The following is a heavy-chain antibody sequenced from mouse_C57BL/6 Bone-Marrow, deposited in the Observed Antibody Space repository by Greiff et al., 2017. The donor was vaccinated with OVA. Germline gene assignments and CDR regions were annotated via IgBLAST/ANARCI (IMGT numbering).Heavy chain of an antibody. J-gene: IGHJ4*01. CDR3: AREMVYYGSSYAMDY. CDR1: GYTFTSYG. V-gene: IGHV1-81*01. CDR2: IYPRSGNT. D-gene: IGHD1-1*01. Sequence: QVHVKQSGAELVRPGASVKLSCKASGYTFTSYGISWVKQRTGQGLEWIGEIYPRSGNTYYNEKFKGKATLTADKTSSTAYMELRSLTSEDSAVYFCAREMVYYGSSYAMDYWGQGTSVTVSS.